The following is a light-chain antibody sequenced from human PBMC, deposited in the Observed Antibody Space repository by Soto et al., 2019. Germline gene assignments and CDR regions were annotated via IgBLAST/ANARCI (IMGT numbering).Light chain of an antibody. CDR1: QSVSSN. V-gene: IGKV3-15*01. CDR2: GAS. CDR3: QQYNNWPRT. Sequence: EIVMTQYPATLSVSPGERSTLSCMASQSVSSNLAWYQQKPGQAPRLLIYGASTRAAGIPARFSGSGSGTGFTLTISSLQSEDFAVYYCQQYNNWPRTVGQVTKVEIK. J-gene: IGKJ1*01.